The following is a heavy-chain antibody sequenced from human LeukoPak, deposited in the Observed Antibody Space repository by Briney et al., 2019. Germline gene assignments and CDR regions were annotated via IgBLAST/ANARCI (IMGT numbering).Heavy chain of an antibody. Sequence: GASLQISCKGSGYIFTSYWIGWVRQLPGKGLEWMGIIYPGDSDTRYSPSFQGQVTISADKSISTAYLQWSSLKASDTAMYYCARPLRTASPSLFSYWGQGTLVTVSS. CDR2: IYPGDSDT. CDR1: GYIFTSYW. D-gene: IGHD1-14*01. J-gene: IGHJ4*02. V-gene: IGHV5-51*01. CDR3: ARPLRTASPSLFSY.